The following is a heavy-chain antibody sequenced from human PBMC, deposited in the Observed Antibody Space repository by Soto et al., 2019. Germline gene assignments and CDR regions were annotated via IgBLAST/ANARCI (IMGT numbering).Heavy chain of an antibody. V-gene: IGHV1-46*01. Sequence: SVKVSCKASGYTFASYYMHWGRQAPVQGLEWMGIINPSGGSTSYAQKFQGRVTMTRDTSTSTVYMELSSLRSEDTAVYYCARARIMTTVTTVFGYWGQGTLVTVSS. D-gene: IGHD4-4*01. CDR2: INPSGGST. CDR3: ARARIMTTVTTVFGY. J-gene: IGHJ4*02. CDR1: GYTFASYY.